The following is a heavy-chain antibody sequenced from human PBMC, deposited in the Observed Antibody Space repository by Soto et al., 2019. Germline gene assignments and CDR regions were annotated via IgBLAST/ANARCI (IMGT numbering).Heavy chain of an antibody. J-gene: IGHJ4*02. Sequence: GESLKICCKGSGYSFTSYWIGWVRQMPGKGLEWMGIIYPGDSDTRYSPSFQGQVTISADKSISTAYLQWSSLKASDTAMYYCARLHSQSPILTSGIDYWGQATLVTVSS. CDR3: ARLHSQSPILTSGIDY. V-gene: IGHV5-51*01. CDR2: IYPGDSDT. CDR1: GYSFTSYW. D-gene: IGHD3-9*01.